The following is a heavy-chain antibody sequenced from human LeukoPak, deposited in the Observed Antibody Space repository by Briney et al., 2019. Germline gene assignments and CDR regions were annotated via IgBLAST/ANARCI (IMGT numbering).Heavy chain of an antibody. V-gene: IGHV3-21*01. Sequence: AGGSLRLSCAASGFTFSSYSMNWVRQAPGKGLEWVSSISSSSSYIYYADSVKGRFTISRDNAKNSLYLQMNSLRAEDTAVYYCARALEYDYVWGSYRQDAFDIWGQGTMVTVSS. D-gene: IGHD3-16*02. CDR1: GFTFSSYS. CDR2: ISSSSSYI. J-gene: IGHJ3*02. CDR3: ARALEYDYVWGSYRQDAFDI.